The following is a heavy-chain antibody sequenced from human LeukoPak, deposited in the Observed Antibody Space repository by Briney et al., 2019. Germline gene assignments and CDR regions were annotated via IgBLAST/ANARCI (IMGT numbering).Heavy chain of an antibody. CDR2: IIPIFGSA. V-gene: IGHV1-69*06. CDR1: GGTFSSYA. Sequence: GASVKVFCKASGGTFSSYAISWVRQAPGQGLEWMGGIIPIFGSANYAQKFQGRVTITADKSTSTAYMELSSLRSEDTAVYYCARDYSGYDRWGQGTLVTVSS. D-gene: IGHD5-12*01. CDR3: ARDYSGYDR. J-gene: IGHJ5*02.